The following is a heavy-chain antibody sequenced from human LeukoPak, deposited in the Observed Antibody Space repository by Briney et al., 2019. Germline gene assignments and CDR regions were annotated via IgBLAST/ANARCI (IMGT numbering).Heavy chain of an antibody. Sequence: ASVKVSCRASGFIFTGYDINWVRQAAGQGPEWMGWMNPITGSTGYARQFQGRVTMTRDTSTGTAYMELTSLRSEDTAVYYCVRDGEGVAISVNYWFDPWGQGTLVTVSS. J-gene: IGHJ5*02. CDR3: VRDGEGVAISVNYWFDP. D-gene: IGHD3-10*01. CDR2: MNPITGST. V-gene: IGHV1-8*01. CDR1: GFIFTGYD.